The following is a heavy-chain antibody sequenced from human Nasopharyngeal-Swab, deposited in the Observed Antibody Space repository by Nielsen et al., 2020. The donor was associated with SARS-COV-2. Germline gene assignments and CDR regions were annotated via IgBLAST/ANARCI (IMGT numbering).Heavy chain of an antibody. CDR1: GGSISSGGYY. D-gene: IGHD4-23*01. CDR2: IYYSGST. J-gene: IGHJ2*01. CDR3: ARERASWTVAGGYFDL. V-gene: IGHV4-31*02. Sequence: SCTVSGGSISSGGYYWRWIRQHPGKGLEWIGYIYYSGSTYYNPSLKSRVTISVDTSKNQFSLKLNSVTAADTAVHYCARERASWTVAGGYFDLWGRGTLVTVSS.